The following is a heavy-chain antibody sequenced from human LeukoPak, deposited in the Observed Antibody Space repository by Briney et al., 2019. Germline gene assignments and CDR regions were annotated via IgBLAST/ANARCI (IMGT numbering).Heavy chain of an antibody. V-gene: IGHV4-34*01. Sequence: SETLSLTCAVYGGSFSGYYWSWIRQPPGKGLEWIGEINHSGSTNYNPSLKSRVTISVDTSKNQFSLKLSSVTAADTAVYYCARDANGNGGGSGFDYWGQGTLVTVSS. D-gene: IGHD1-1*01. CDR2: INHSGST. J-gene: IGHJ4*02. CDR1: GGSFSGYY. CDR3: ARDANGNGGGSGFDY.